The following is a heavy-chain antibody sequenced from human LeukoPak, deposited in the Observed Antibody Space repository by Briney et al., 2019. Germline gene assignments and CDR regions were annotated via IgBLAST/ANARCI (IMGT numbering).Heavy chain of an antibody. D-gene: IGHD3-22*01. Sequence: SETLSLTCAVYGGSFSGYYWSWIRQPPGKGLEWIGEINHSGSTNYNPSLKSRVTISVDTSKNQFSLKLSSVAAGDAAVYYCARGRRGGDSSGYYNYWGQGTLVTVSS. CDR3: ARGRRGGDSSGYYNY. CDR1: GGSFSGYY. J-gene: IGHJ4*02. V-gene: IGHV4-34*01. CDR2: INHSGST.